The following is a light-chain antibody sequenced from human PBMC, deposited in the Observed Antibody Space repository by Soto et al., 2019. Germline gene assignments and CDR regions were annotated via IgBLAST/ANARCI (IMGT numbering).Light chain of an antibody. Sequence: EVVMTQSPATLSVSPGERATLSCRASQSVGIKLAWYQQKPGQAPRLLIYGASSRATGIPDRFSGSGSGTDFTLTISRLEPEDFAVYYCQQYGSSPQTFGQGTKVDI. V-gene: IGKV3-20*01. CDR2: GAS. J-gene: IGKJ1*01. CDR1: QSVGIK. CDR3: QQYGSSPQT.